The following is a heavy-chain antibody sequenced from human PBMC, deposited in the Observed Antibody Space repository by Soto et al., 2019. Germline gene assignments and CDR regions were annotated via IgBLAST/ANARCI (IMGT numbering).Heavy chain of an antibody. CDR3: ARGYDFWSGYYKVYYGMDV. V-gene: IGHV1-8*01. Sequence: ASVKVSCKASGYTFTSYDINWVRQATGQGLEWMGWMNPNSGNTGYAQKFQGRVTMTRNTSISTAYMELSSLRSEDTAVYYCARGYDFWSGYYKVYYGMDVWGQGTTVTVS. J-gene: IGHJ6*02. D-gene: IGHD3-3*01. CDR1: GYTFTSYD. CDR2: MNPNSGNT.